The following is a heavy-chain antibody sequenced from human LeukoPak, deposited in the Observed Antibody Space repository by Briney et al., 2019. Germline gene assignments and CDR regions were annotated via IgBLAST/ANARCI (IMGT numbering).Heavy chain of an antibody. Sequence: ASVKVSCKASGYTFTSYAMHWVRQAPGQRLEWMGWINAGNGNTKYSQKFQGRVTITADESTSTAYMELSSLRSEDTAVYYCAREVIVVVPAAPYLYYFDYWGQGTLVTVSS. V-gene: IGHV1-3*01. J-gene: IGHJ4*02. CDR1: GYTFTSYA. CDR2: INAGNGNT. D-gene: IGHD2-2*01. CDR3: AREVIVVVPAAPYLYYFDY.